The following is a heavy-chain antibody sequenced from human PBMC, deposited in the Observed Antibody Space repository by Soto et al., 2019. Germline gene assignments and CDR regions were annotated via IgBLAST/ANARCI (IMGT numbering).Heavy chain of an antibody. J-gene: IGHJ3*02. CDR1: GFMFRSYV. CDR3: ANLNEYMTGFEI. CDR2: ISNDGSRK. Sequence: PGGSLRLSCEASGFMFRSYVMHWVRQAPGKGLEWVAVISNDGSRKYYRDSVEGRFTISRDNSRNTVYLQMSSLRAEDTAVYFCANLNEYMTGFEIWGQGAMVTVS. D-gene: IGHD3-9*01. V-gene: IGHV3-30*18.